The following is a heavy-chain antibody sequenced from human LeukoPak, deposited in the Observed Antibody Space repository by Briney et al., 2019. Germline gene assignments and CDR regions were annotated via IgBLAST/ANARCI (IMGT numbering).Heavy chain of an antibody. Sequence: GGSLRLSCAASGFTFSSYSMNWVRQAPGKGLEWVSSISSSSSYIYYADSVKGRFTISRDNAKNSLYLQMNSLRAEDTAAYYCARVTIFGVATSYGMDVWGQGTTVTVSS. D-gene: IGHD3-3*01. CDR1: GFTFSSYS. CDR2: ISSSSSYI. CDR3: ARVTIFGVATSYGMDV. J-gene: IGHJ6*02. V-gene: IGHV3-21*01.